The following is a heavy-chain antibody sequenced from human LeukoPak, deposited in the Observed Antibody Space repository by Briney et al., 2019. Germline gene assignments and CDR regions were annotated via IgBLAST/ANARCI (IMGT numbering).Heavy chain of an antibody. CDR1: GFTFSSYA. J-gene: IGHJ4*02. CDR3: AKEIAVAGQGVFDY. D-gene: IGHD6-19*01. V-gene: IGHV3-23*01. CDR2: IVGSGRNT. Sequence: GGSLRLSCAASGFTFSSYAMSWVRQAPGKGLEWVSAIVGSGRNTYYADSGKGRFTISRDNSKNTVYLQMSSLGDEDTAVYYCAKEIAVAGQGVFDYWGQGTLVTVSS.